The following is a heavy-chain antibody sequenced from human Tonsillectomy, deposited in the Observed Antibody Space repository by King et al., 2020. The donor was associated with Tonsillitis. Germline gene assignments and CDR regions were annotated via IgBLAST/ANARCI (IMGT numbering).Heavy chain of an antibody. Sequence: TLKESGPALVKPTQTLTLTCTFSGFSLSTSGMCVSWIRQPPGKALEWLARIDWDDDKYYSTSLKTRLTISKDTSKHQVVLTMTNMDPVDTATYYCARFRYSSGWYQVDYWGQGTLVTVSS. CDR2: IDWDDDK. CDR3: ARFRYSSGWYQVDY. CDR1: GFSLSTSGMC. D-gene: IGHD6-19*01. V-gene: IGHV2-70*11. J-gene: IGHJ4*02.